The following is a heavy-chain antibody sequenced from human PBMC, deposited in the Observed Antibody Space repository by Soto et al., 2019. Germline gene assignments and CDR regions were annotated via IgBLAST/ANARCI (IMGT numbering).Heavy chain of an antibody. D-gene: IGHD3-9*01. V-gene: IGHV3-20*04. CDR2: INWNGGST. J-gene: IGHJ4*02. Sequence: EVQLVESGGGVVRPGGSLRLSCAASGFTFDDYGMSWVRQAPGKGLEWVSGINWNGGSTGYADSVKGRFTISRDNAKNSLYLQMNSLRAEDTALCYCARVVNFDWLLYPFDYWGQGTLVTVSS. CDR1: GFTFDDYG. CDR3: ARVVNFDWLLYPFDY.